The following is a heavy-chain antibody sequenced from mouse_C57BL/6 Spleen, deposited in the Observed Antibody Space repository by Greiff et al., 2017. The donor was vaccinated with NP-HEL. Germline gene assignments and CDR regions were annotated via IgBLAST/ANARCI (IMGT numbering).Heavy chain of an antibody. J-gene: IGHJ4*01. CDR2: IDPENGDT. CDR1: GFNIKDDY. V-gene: IGHV14-4*01. CDR3: TTEGAMDY. Sequence: VQLQQSGAALVRPGASVKLSCTASGFNIKDDYMHWVKQRPEQGLEWIGWIDPENGDTEYASKFQGKATITADTSSNTAYLQLSSLTSEDTAVYYWTTEGAMDYWGQGTSVTVSS.